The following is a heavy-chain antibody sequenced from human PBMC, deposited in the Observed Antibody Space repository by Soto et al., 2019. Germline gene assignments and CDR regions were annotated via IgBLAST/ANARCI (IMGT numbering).Heavy chain of an antibody. CDR2: IFHSGTT. D-gene: IGHD1-26*01. V-gene: IGHV4-4*02. J-gene: IGHJ4*02. CDR1: GGSIRSNNW. Sequence: PSETLSLTCAVSGGSIRSNNWWSWVRQPPGKGLEWIGEIFHSGTTYYNPSLKTRVTISVDKSKNQFSLNLSSVTAADTAVYYCARVYSGSYSDYWGQGTLVTVSS. CDR3: ARVYSGSYSDY.